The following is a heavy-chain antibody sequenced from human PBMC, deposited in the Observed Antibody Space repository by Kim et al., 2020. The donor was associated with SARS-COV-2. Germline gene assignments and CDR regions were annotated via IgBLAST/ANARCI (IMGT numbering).Heavy chain of an antibody. V-gene: IGHV4-34*01. D-gene: IGHD6-6*01. Sequence: SETLSLTCAVYGGSFSGYYWSWIRQPPGKGLEWIGEINHSGSTNYNPSLKSRVTISVDTSKNQFSLKLSSVTAADTAVYYCARGRSIAARPGLDCWGQGTLVTVSS. J-gene: IGHJ4*02. CDR2: INHSGST. CDR3: ARGRSIAARPGLDC. CDR1: GGSFSGYY.